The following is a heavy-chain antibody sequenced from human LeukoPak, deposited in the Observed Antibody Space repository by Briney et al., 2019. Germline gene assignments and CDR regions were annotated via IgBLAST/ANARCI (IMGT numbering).Heavy chain of an antibody. D-gene: IGHD3-9*01. Sequence: GGSLRLSCAASGFTFSASAIHWVRQASGKGLEWVGRIRSKADDFATAYAASVKGRFLISRDDSKNTAYLQMNSLKTEDTAVYYRTKFYYDVLTGYRGMDVWGQGTTVTVSS. V-gene: IGHV3-73*01. J-gene: IGHJ6*02. CDR3: TKFYYDVLTGYRGMDV. CDR1: GFTFSASA. CDR2: IRSKADDFAT.